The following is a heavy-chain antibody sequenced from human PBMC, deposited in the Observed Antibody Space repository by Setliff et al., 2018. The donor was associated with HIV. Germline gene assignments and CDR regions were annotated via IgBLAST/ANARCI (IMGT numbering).Heavy chain of an antibody. J-gene: IGHJ4*02. V-gene: IGHV4-34*01. D-gene: IGHD3-22*01. CDR2: INHSEST. CDR3: ARGLNYYDSSGYYPVFDY. CDR1: GGSFSGYY. Sequence: PSETLSLTCAVYGGSFSGYYWSWVRQPPGKGLEWIGEINHSESTNYNPSLKSRVTISVDTSKNQFSLKLSSVTAADTAVYYCARGLNYYDSSGYYPVFDYWGRGTLVTVSS.